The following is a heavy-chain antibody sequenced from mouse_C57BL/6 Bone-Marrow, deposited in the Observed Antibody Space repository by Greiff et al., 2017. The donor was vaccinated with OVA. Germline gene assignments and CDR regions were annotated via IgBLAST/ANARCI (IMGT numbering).Heavy chain of an antibody. V-gene: IGHV1-5*01. CDR2: IYPGNSDT. CDR3: TRRDYGSSPFWYFDV. J-gene: IGHJ1*03. Sequence: VQLQQSGTVLARPGASVKMSCKTSGYTFTSYWLHWVKQRPGQGLEWIGAIYPGNSDTSYNQKFKGKAKLTAVTSASTAYMELSSLTNEDSAVYYCTRRDYGSSPFWYFDVWGTGTTVTVSS. CDR1: GYTFTSYW. D-gene: IGHD1-1*01.